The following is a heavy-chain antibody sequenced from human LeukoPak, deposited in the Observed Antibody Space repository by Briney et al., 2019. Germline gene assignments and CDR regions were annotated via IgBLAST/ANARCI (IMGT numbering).Heavy chain of an antibody. CDR3: ARQGLVLPAATPGYWFDP. CDR2: IYYSGST. Sequence: PSETLSLTCTVSGGSISSRSYYWGWIRQPPGKGLEWIGKIYYSGSTYYNPSLKSRVTISVDTSKNQFSLKLSSVTAADTAVYYCARQGLVLPAATPGYWFDPWGQGTLVTVSS. D-gene: IGHD2-2*01. CDR1: GGSISSRSYY. V-gene: IGHV4-39*01. J-gene: IGHJ5*02.